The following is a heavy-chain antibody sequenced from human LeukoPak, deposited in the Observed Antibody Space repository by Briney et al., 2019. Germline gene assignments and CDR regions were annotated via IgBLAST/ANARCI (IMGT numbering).Heavy chain of an antibody. CDR1: GGILSKWS. D-gene: IGHD4-23*01. CDR3: ASGTPPMVTPAEYFQH. J-gene: IGHJ1*01. CDR2: INPSGGST. Sequence: GASVKVSCRASGGILSKWSISWVRQAPGQGLEWMGIINPSGGSTSYAQKFQGRVTMTRDTSTSTVYMELSSLRSEDTAVYYCASGTPPMVTPAEYFQHWGQGTLVTVSS. V-gene: IGHV1-46*01.